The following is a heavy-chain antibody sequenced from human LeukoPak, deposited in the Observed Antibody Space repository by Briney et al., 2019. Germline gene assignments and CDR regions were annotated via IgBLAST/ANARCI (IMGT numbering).Heavy chain of an antibody. J-gene: IGHJ5*02. Sequence: GGSLRLSCAASGFTFFTYSMNWFRQALGKGLEWVSSISGTSTFIFYAESVKGRFTISRDNTNNSVYLQMNSLRAEDSAVYYCARGGASTFCCNAWFDPWGQGTLVTVSS. D-gene: IGHD2-2*01. CDR2: ISGTSTFI. V-gene: IGHV3-21*01. CDR1: GFTFFTYS. CDR3: ARGGASTFCCNAWFDP.